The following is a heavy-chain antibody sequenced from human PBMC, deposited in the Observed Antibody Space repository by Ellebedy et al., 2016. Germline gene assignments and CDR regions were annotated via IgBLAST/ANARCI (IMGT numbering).Heavy chain of an antibody. V-gene: IGHV1-18*01. CDR2: ISAYNGNT. CDR3: ARDEYNWNADY. D-gene: IGHD1-1*01. Sequence: ASVKVSCXASGYTFTSYGISWVRQAPGQGLEWMGWISAYNGNTNYAQKLQGRVTTTTDTSTSTAYMELRSLRSDDTAVYYCARDEYNWNADYWGQGTLVTVSS. J-gene: IGHJ4*02. CDR1: GYTFTSYG.